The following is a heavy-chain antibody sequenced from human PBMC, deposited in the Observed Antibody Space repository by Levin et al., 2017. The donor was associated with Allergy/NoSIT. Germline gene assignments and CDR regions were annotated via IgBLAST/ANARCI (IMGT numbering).Heavy chain of an antibody. D-gene: IGHD6-13*01. CDR2: IYYSGST. Sequence: SETLSLTCTVSGGSISSYYWSWIRQPPGKGLEWIGYIYYSGSTNYNPSLKSRVTISVDTSKNQFSLKLSSVTAADTAVYYCAKGPAGTGVDYWGQGTLVTVSS. V-gene: IGHV4-59*01. J-gene: IGHJ4*02. CDR1: GGSISSYY. CDR3: AKGPAGTGVDY.